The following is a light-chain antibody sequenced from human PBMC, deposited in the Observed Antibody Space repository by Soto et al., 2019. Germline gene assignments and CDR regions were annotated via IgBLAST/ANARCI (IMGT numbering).Light chain of an antibody. CDR1: KLEEKY. V-gene: IGLV3-1*01. CDR2: EDN. CDR3: QAWDSNTYVV. J-gene: IGLJ2*01. Sequence: SYELTQPPSVSVFPGQTAIISCSGDKLEEKYACWYQQKPGQPPVLVMYEDNKRPSGIPERFSGSNSGSTFTLTISGTQAMDEADYYCQAWDSNTYVVFGGGTKLTVL.